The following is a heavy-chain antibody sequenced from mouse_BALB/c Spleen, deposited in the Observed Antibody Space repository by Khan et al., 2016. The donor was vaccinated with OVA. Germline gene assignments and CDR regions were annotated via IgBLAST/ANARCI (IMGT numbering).Heavy chain of an antibody. D-gene: IGHD2-14*01. Sequence: QVQLQQSGAELARPGASVKMSCKASGYTFTSYTMHWVKQRPGQGLEWIGYINPSSNYTNSNQKFKDKATLTADKSSSTAYMQLSSLTSEDSAVXYCASEAAYYRNDGCFAYWGQGTLVTVSA. CDR1: GYTFTSYT. CDR3: ASEAAYYRNDGCFAY. CDR2: INPSSNYT. V-gene: IGHV1-4*01. J-gene: IGHJ3*01.